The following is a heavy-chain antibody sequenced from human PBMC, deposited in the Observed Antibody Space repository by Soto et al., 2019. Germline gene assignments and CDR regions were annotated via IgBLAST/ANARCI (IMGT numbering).Heavy chain of an antibody. CDR1: GFTFSDYA. V-gene: IGHV3-23*01. Sequence: EVQLLESGGGLVQPGGSLRLSCTASGFTFSDYAMTWVRQAPGKGLECVSGIYGSGGGIQYADSVKGRFTISRGNYRNTLYLQMNSLRDEDTAVYYCAKDLVSGDGLWLMDEWGQGTLVTVSP. D-gene: IGHD2-21*02. CDR2: IYGSGGGI. J-gene: IGHJ4*02. CDR3: AKDLVSGDGLWLMDE.